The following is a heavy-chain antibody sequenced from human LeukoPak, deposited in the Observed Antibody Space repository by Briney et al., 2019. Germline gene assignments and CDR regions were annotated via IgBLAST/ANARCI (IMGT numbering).Heavy chain of an antibody. V-gene: IGHV3-23*01. CDR3: AKDRRIVVVVAATREDWYFDL. Sequence: WYADSVRDRSTISRDNSKNTVYLQMQNLRAEDTAVYYCAKDRRIVVVVAATREDWYFDLWGRGTLVTVSS. J-gene: IGHJ2*01. D-gene: IGHD2-15*01.